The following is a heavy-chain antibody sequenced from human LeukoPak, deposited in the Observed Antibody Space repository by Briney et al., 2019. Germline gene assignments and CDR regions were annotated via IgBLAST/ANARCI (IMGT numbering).Heavy chain of an antibody. J-gene: IGHJ4*02. CDR3: ARWRNLDY. CDR2: IYSSGST. CDR1: GASISGFY. V-gene: IGHV4-59*01. Sequence: SETLSLTCTVAGASISGFYWSWIRQPPGKGRECLGFIYSSGSTNYNPSLKSRVTIAIDTSKNQFSLKLSSVTAADTAVYYCARWRNLDYWGQGTLVTVSS. D-gene: IGHD3-3*01.